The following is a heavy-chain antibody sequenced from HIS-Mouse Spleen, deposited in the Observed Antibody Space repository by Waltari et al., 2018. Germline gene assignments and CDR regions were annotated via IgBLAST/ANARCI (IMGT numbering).Heavy chain of an antibody. CDR2: INHSGST. CDR1: GGSFSGYY. J-gene: IGHJ4*02. CDR3: AGYNWNYGTDY. Sequence: QVQLQQWGAGLLKPSETLSLTCSVYGGSFSGYYWRWIRQHPGKGLEWVGEINHSGSTNYNPSLKSRVTISVDTSKDQFSLKLSSVTAADTAVYYCAGYNWNYGTDYWGQGTLVTVSS. D-gene: IGHD1-7*01. V-gene: IGHV4-34*01.